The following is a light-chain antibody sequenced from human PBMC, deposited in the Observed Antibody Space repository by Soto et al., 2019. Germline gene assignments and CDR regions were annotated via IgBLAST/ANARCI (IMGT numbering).Light chain of an antibody. Sequence: EIVLTQSPGTLSLSPGERATLSCRANQRVSSSYLAWYQQKPGQAPRLLIYGASSRATGIPDRFSGSGSGTDVTLTISRLEPEDFAVYFCQRYGSSPPFTFGQGTKVEI. V-gene: IGKV3-20*01. CDR3: QRYGSSPPFT. CDR2: GAS. J-gene: IGKJ2*01. CDR1: QRVSSSY.